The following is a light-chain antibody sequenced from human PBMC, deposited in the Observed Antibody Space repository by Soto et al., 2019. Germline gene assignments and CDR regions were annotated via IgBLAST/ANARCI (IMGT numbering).Light chain of an antibody. CDR1: SSDVGGYNS. Sequence: QSVLTQPPSASGSPGQSVTISCTGTSSDVGGYNSVSWYQHHPGKAPKLIIFEVFRRPLGVPDRFSGSKSANTASLTVSGLQAEDEADYYCSSYAGSSNYVFGPGTKLTVL. CDR2: EVF. V-gene: IGLV2-8*01. CDR3: SSYAGSSNYV. J-gene: IGLJ1*01.